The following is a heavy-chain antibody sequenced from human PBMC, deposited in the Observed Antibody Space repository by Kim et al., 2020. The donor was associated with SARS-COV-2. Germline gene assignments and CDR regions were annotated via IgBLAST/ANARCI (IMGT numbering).Heavy chain of an antibody. V-gene: IGHV3-48*03. CDR2: ISSSGSTI. J-gene: IGHJ4*02. CDR1: GFTFSSYE. D-gene: IGHD3-10*01. CDR3: ARDVGEVLGLWRCFDY. Sequence: GGSLRLSCAASGFTFSSYEMNWVRQAPGKGLEWVSYISSSGSTIYYADSVKGRFTISRDNAKNSLYLQMNSLRAEDTAVYYCARDVGEVLGLWRCFDYWGQGTLVTVSS.